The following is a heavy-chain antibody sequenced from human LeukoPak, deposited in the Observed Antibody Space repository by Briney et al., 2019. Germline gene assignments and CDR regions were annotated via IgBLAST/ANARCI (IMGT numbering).Heavy chain of an antibody. Sequence: SEILSLTCTVSGGFISSCGYYWSWLRQHPGKGIEWIGYIYYSGSTYYNPSLKSRATISVDTSKNQFSLKLSSVTAADTAVNFCARGGDQQTEYYWGLGTLVTVSS. J-gene: IGHJ4*02. CDR2: IYYSGST. CDR1: GGFISSCGYY. V-gene: IGHV4-31*03. D-gene: IGHD2-2*01. CDR3: ARGGDQQTEYY.